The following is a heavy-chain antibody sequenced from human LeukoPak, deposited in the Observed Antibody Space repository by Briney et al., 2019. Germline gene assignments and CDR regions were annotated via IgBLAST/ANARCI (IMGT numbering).Heavy chain of an antibody. J-gene: IGHJ4*02. V-gene: IGHV1-69*13. D-gene: IGHD6-19*01. CDR1: GGTFSSYA. Sequence: SVKVSCKASGGTFSSYAISWGRQAPGQGLEWMGGIIPIFGTANYAQKFQGRGTITAGEATSTAYMELRRLRSEDTAVYYCARVGTVAGLWGQGTLVTVSS. CDR3: ARVGTVAGL. CDR2: IIPIFGTA.